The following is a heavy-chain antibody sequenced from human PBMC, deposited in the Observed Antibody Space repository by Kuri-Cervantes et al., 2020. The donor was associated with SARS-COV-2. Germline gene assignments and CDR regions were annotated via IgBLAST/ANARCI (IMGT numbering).Heavy chain of an antibody. CDR1: GGSISSYY. CDR3: ARQGSNYYYYGMDV. J-gene: IGHJ6*02. Sequence: SETLSLTCTVSGGSISSYYWSWIRQPPGKGLEWIGYIYYSGSTNYNSSLKSRVTISVDTSTNQLSLKLSSVTAADTAVYYWARQGSNYYYYGMDVWGQGTTVTVSS. CDR2: IYYSGST. D-gene: IGHD3-10*01. V-gene: IGHV4-59*01.